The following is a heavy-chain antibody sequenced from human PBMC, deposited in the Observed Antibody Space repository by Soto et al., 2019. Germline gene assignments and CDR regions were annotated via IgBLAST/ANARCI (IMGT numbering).Heavy chain of an antibody. V-gene: IGHV3-7*01. J-gene: IGHJ5*02. CDR3: SRSLNA. CDR1: GFTFSTYW. Sequence: PGGSLRLSCAASGFTFSTYWMDWVRQTPGKGLEWVANISQDGSEKNYVDSVKGRFTISRDNAKNSLYLQMSSLTADDSALYYCSRSLNAWGQGTLVTVSS. CDR2: ISQDGSEK. D-gene: IGHD2-8*01.